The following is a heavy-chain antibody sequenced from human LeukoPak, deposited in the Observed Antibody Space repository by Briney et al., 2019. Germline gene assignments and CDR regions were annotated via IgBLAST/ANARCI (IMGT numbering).Heavy chain of an antibody. D-gene: IGHD2-2*01. CDR2: INSDGSST. Sequence: GGSLRLSCAASGFTFSAYWMHWVRQSPGKGLVWVSRINSDGSSTDYADSVKGRFTISRDIAKSTMYLQMYSLRAEDTAVYYCARVATTSSKWSLDYWGQGTLVTVSS. CDR1: GFTFSAYW. CDR3: ARVATTSSKWSLDY. V-gene: IGHV3-74*01. J-gene: IGHJ4*02.